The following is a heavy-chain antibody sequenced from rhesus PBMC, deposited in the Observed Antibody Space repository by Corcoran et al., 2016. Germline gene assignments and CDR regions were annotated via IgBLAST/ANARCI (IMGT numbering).Heavy chain of an antibody. D-gene: IGHD2-21*01. J-gene: IGHJ4*01. Sequence: QLQLQESGPGLVKPSETLSLTCAVSGGSISSNYWSWIRQPPGKGLEWIGRISGSGGSTDYNPSLKWRVTISTDTSKNQLSLKLSFVTAADTAVYYCARDGQYCTGSGCYLYFDYWGQGVLVTVSS. CDR2: ISGSGGST. CDR3: ARDGQYCTGSGCYLYFDY. CDR1: GGSISSNY. V-gene: IGHV4-173*01.